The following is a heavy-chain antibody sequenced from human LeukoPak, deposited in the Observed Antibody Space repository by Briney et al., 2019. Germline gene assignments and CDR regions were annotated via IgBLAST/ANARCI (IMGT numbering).Heavy chain of an antibody. CDR1: VFTFSSYA. CDR2: ISGSGGST. V-gene: IGHV3-23*01. J-gene: IGHJ4*02. D-gene: IGHD1-14*01. Sequence: GGSLRLSCAASVFTFSSYAMSWVRQAPWKGREWVSAISGSGGSTYYADSVKGRFTISRDNSKNTLYLQMNSLRAEDTAVYYCASDTGSFDYWGQGTLVTVSS. CDR3: ASDTGSFDY.